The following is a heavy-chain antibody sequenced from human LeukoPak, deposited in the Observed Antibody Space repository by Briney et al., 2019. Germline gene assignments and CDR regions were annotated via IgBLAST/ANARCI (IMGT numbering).Heavy chain of an antibody. J-gene: IGHJ4*01. CDR1: GFTFSSYA. V-gene: IGHV3-30*07. CDR2: KSYDGGNI. CDR3: ANGIYSSGWSYFDC. Sequence: GGSLRLSCAASGFTFSSYAMPWVRQAPGKGLEWGAIKSYDGGNIYDAVSVKGRFTISRDNSQNTLYLPMNSLRAECTAVYYCANGIYSSGWSYFDCWGHGTLVTV. D-gene: IGHD6-19*01.